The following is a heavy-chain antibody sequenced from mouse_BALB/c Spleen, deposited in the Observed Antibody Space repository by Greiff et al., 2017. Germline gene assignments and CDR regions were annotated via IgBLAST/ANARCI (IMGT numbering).Heavy chain of an antibody. Sequence: VQLQQSGTVLARPGASVKMSCKASGYTFTSYWMHWVKQRPGQGLEWIGAIYPGNSDTSYNQKFKGKAKLTAVTSTSTAYMELSSLTNEDSAVYYCTLIYYDFDEGAMDYWGQGTSVTVSS. CDR2: IYPGNSDT. D-gene: IGHD2-4*01. CDR3: TLIYYDFDEGAMDY. V-gene: IGHV1-5*01. CDR1: GYTFTSYW. J-gene: IGHJ4*01.